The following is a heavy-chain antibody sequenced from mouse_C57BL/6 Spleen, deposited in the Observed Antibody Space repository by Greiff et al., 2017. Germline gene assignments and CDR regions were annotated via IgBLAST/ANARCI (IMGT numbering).Heavy chain of an antibody. V-gene: IGHV1-55*01. Sequence: QVQLKQPGAELVKPGASVKMSCKASGYTFTSYWITWVKQRPGQGLEWIGDIYPGSGSTNYNEKFKSKATLTVDTSSSTAYMQLSSLTSEDSAVYYCARGDYYGSSLGFDYWGQGTTLTVSS. D-gene: IGHD1-1*01. CDR1: GYTFTSYW. J-gene: IGHJ2*01. CDR3: ARGDYYGSSLGFDY. CDR2: IYPGSGST.